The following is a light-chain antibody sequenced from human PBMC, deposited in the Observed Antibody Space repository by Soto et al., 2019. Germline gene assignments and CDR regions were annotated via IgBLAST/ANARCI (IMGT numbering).Light chain of an antibody. CDR2: DVN. Sequence: QSALTQPRSVSGSPGQSVTISCNGTSSDVGGYNYVSWYQQHPGKAPKLMIYDVNKRPSGVPDRFSGSKSGNTASLTISGLQAEDEADYYCCSYAGSYVFGTGTKLTVL. CDR3: CSYAGSYV. V-gene: IGLV2-11*01. CDR1: SSDVGGYNY. J-gene: IGLJ1*01.